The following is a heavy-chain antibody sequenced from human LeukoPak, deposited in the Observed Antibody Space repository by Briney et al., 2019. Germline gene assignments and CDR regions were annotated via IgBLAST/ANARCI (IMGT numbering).Heavy chain of an antibody. CDR2: ISSSSSTI. Sequence: GGSLRLSRAASGFTFSSYSMNWVRQAPGKGLEGVSYISSSSSTIYYAYSVKVRVTISRDNAKNSLYLQMNSLRAEGTAVYYCARVNYDILTGYYNPDLYYYYRDVWGKGTTATVSS. V-gene: IGHV3-48*04. J-gene: IGHJ6*03. CDR3: ARVNYDILTGYYNPDLYYYYRDV. CDR1: GFTFSSYS. D-gene: IGHD3-9*01.